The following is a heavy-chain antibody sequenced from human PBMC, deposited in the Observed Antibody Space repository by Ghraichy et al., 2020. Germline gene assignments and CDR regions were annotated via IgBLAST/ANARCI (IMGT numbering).Heavy chain of an antibody. V-gene: IGHV3-7*01. CDR1: GFTFSSFW. CDR3: AGEKEVVVDRYFYYYYYMDV. D-gene: IGHD3-9*01. J-gene: IGHJ6*03. Sequence: GGSLRLSCVASGFTFSSFWMRWVRQAPGKGLEWVANIREDGTEKKYVDSVKGRFTISRDNAKKSLYLEMNSLRAEDTGVYYCAGEKEVVVDRYFYYYYYMDVWGKGTPVTVSS. CDR2: IREDGTEK.